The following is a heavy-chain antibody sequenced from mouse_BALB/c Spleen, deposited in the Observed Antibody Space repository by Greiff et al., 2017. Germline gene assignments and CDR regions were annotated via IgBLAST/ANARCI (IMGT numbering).Heavy chain of an antibody. V-gene: IGHV14-3*02. CDR3: ARGYDAWFAY. CDR2: IDPANGNT. CDR1: GFNIKDTY. D-gene: IGHD2-2*01. Sequence: EVQLQQSGAELVKPGASVKLSCTASGFNIKDTYMHGVKQRPEQGLEWIGRIDPANGNTKYDPKFQGKATITADTSSNTAYLQLSSLTSEDTAVYYCARGYDAWFAYWGQGTLVTVSA. J-gene: IGHJ3*01.